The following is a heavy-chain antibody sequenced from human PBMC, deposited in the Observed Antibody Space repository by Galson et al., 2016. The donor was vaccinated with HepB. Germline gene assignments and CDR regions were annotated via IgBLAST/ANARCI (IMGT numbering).Heavy chain of an antibody. D-gene: IGHD3-10*01. J-gene: IGHJ4*02. CDR3: AKGQYGSGTYLAIDY. CDR2: ISWNNGYI. Sequence: SLRLSCAASGFTFDDHAMHWVRQAPGKGLEWVSGISWNNGYIGYADSVKGRFTISRDNAKNSLYLQMNSLRAEDTALYYCAKGQYGSGTYLAIDYWGQGTLVTVSS. V-gene: IGHV3-9*01. CDR1: GFTFDDHA.